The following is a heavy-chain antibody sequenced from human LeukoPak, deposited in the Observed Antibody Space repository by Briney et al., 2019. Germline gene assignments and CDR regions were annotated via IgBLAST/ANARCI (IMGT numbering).Heavy chain of an antibody. V-gene: IGHV3-66*01. CDR1: GFTVSSNY. CDR3: AREGTTVTTYYFDY. Sequence: PGGSLRLSCAASGFTVSSNYMSWVRQAPGKGLEWVSVIYSGGSTYYADSVKGRFTISRDNSKNTLYLQMNSLRAEDTAVYYCAREGTTVTTYYFDYWGQGTLVTVSS. CDR2: IYSGGST. J-gene: IGHJ4*02. D-gene: IGHD4-17*01.